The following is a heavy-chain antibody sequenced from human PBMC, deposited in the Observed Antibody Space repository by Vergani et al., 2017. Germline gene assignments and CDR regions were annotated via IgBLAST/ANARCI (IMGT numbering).Heavy chain of an antibody. V-gene: IGHV3-23*01. D-gene: IGHD3-22*01. CDR2: ISGSGDST. CDR3: AKDRSSSGYANAFDI. J-gene: IGHJ3*02. Sequence: EVQLLESGGGLVQPGGSLRLSCAASGFTFSSYAMSWVRQAPGKGLEWVSAISGSGDSTYYAESVKGRFTISRDNSKNTLYLQMNSLRAEDTAVYYCAKDRSSSGYANAFDIWGQGTMVTVSS. CDR1: GFTFSSYA.